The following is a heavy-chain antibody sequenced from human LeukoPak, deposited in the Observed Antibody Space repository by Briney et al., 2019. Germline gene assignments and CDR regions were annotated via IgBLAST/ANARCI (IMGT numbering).Heavy chain of an antibody. CDR3: AREESMVRGASWFDP. CDR2: IYTSGST. Sequence: PSETLSLTCTVSGGSISSYYWSWIRQPAGKGLEWIGRIYTSGSTNYNPSLKSRVTMSVDTSKNQFSLKLNSVTAADTAVYYCAREESMVRGASWFDPWGQGTLVTVSS. V-gene: IGHV4-4*07. J-gene: IGHJ5*02. D-gene: IGHD3-10*01. CDR1: GGSISSYY.